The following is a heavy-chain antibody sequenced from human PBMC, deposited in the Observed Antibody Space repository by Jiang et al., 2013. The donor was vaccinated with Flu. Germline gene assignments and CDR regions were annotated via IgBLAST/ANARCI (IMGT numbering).Heavy chain of an antibody. D-gene: IGHD7-27*01. CDR3: ARSPTNWGSGGNWFDP. J-gene: IGHJ5*02. V-gene: IGHV1-69*01. CDR1: GGTFSSYA. CDR2: IIPIFGTA. Sequence: KVSCKASGGTFSSYAISWVRQAPGQGLEWMGGIIPIFGTANYAQKFQGRVTITADESTSTAYMELSSLRSEDTAVYYCARSPTNWGSGGNWFDPWGQGTLVTVSS.